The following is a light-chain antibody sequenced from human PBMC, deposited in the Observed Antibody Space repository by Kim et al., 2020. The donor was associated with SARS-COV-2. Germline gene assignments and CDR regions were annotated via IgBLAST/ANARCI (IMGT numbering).Light chain of an antibody. CDR3: NSRDSSGNHVV. CDR1: SLRSYY. V-gene: IGLV3-19*01. Sequence: ALGRTVRITCQGASLRSYYASWYQQKPGRAPVLVIYGKNNRPSGIPDRFSGSSSGNTASLTITGAQAEDEADYYCNSRDSSGNHVVFGGGTQLTVL. J-gene: IGLJ2*01. CDR2: GKN.